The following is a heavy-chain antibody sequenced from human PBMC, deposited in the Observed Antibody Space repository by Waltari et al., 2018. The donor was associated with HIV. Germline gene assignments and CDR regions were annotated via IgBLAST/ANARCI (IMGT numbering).Heavy chain of an antibody. V-gene: IGHV3-53*01. CDR2: IYSGHAT. J-gene: IGHJ3*02. CDR1: GFTVSSNY. CDR3: ARENVAVAGTGAFDI. Sequence: EVQLVESGGGLIQPGGSLRLSCAASGFTVSSNYMTWVRQAPGRGLEGLSVIYSGHATYYADSVKGRFTISRDKSKNMVFLQMNSLRAEDTAIYYCARENVAVAGTGAFDIWGQGTLVTVS. D-gene: IGHD6-19*01.